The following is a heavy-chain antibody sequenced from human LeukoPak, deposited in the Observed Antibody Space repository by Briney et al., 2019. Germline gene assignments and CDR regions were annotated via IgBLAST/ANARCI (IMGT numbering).Heavy chain of an antibody. CDR3: ARGGDGYNFYYFDY. V-gene: IGHV3-21*01. CDR1: GFTFSSYS. CDR2: ISRSSSYI. Sequence: GGSLRLSCAASGFTFSSYSINWVRQAPGKGLEWVSSISRSSSYIYYADSVKGRFTISGDNAKNSLYLQMNSLRAEDTAVYYCARGGDGYNFYYFDYWGQGTLVTVSS. D-gene: IGHD1-1*01. J-gene: IGHJ4*02.